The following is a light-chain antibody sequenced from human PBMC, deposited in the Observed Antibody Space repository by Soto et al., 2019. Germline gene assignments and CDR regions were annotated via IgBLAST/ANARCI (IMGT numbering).Light chain of an antibody. CDR3: QQYNSYSA. CDR1: QSISSW. Sequence: DIQMTQSPSTLSASVGDRVTITCRASQSISSWLAWYQQKPGKAPKLLIYDASSLESGVPSRFSGSGSGTEFTLTIISLQPDDFETYYCQQYNSYSAFGQGTKVEIK. CDR2: DAS. J-gene: IGKJ1*01. V-gene: IGKV1-5*01.